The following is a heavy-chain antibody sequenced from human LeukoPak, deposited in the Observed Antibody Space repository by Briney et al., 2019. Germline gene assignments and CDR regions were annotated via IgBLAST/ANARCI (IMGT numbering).Heavy chain of an antibody. D-gene: IGHD4-17*01. V-gene: IGHV3-30*18. J-gene: IGHJ3*02. CDR1: GFTFSSYG. Sequence: GGSLRLSCAASGFTFSSYGMHWVRQAPGKGLEWVAVISYDGSNKYYADSVKGRFTISRDNSKNMLYLQMNSLRAEDTAVYYCAKEKRYGDWGVAFDIWGQGTMVTVSS. CDR3: AKEKRYGDWGVAFDI. CDR2: ISYDGSNK.